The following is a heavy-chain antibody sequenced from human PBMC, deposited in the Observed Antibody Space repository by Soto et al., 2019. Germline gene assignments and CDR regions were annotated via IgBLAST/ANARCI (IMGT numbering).Heavy chain of an antibody. CDR1: GFTFSSYG. D-gene: IGHD3-9*01. J-gene: IGHJ4*02. CDR3: ATDFRDISTGLQYYFDY. Sequence: EGSLRLSCAASGFTFSSYGMHWVRQAPGKGLEWVAVISYDGSNKYYADSVKGRFTISRDNSKNTLYLQMSSLSAEDTAVFYCATDFRDISTGLQYYFDYWGQGTLGAASS. CDR2: ISYDGSNK. V-gene: IGHV3-30*03.